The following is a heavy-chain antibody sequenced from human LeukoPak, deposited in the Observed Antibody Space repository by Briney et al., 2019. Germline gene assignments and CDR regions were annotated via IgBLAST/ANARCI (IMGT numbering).Heavy chain of an antibody. CDR2: ISSNGGST. CDR1: GFTFSSYA. V-gene: IGHV3-64*04. J-gene: IGHJ6*02. D-gene: IGHD3-3*01. Sequence: PGGSLRLSCSASGFTFSSYAMHWVRQAPGKGLEYVSAISSNGGSTYYADSVKGRFTISRDNSKNTLYLQMNSLRAEDTAVYYCARDHLYYDFWSGYRTNYYYYGMDVWGQGTTVTVSS. CDR3: ARDHLYYDFWSGYRTNYYYYGMDV.